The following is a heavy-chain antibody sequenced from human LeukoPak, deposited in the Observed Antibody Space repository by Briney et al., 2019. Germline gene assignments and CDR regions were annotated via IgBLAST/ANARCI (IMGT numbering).Heavy chain of an antibody. CDR1: GGTISSHY. CDR3: ARDTTHYDFWSGSIRHDAFDI. V-gene: IGHV4-59*11. J-gene: IGHJ3*02. D-gene: IGHD3-3*01. Sequence: SETLSLTCAVSGGTISSHYWSWIWQPPGQGLELVWHIYYSGKNNHNPSLKCRITISVETSKNQFSLQLRAATAADTAVYYCARDTTHYDFWSGSIRHDAFDIWGQGTMVTVSS. CDR2: IYYSGKN.